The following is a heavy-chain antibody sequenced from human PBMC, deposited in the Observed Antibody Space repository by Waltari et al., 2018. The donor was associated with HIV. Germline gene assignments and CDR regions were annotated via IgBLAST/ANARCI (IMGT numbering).Heavy chain of an antibody. J-gene: IGHJ4*02. Sequence: QLQLPESGPGLVKPSETLSLTCTVSGGSFSSHSYYWGWIRKPPGKGLEWIGSIYYSGSTYYNPSLKSRVTISVDTSKNQFSLKLSSVTAADTAVYYCARVSYGSGGLDYWGQGTLVTVSS. CDR1: GGSFSSHSYY. D-gene: IGHD3-10*01. CDR2: IYYSGST. V-gene: IGHV4-39*07. CDR3: ARVSYGSGGLDY.